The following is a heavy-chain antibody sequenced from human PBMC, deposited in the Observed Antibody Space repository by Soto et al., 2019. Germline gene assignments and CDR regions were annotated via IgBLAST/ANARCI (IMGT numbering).Heavy chain of an antibody. Sequence: GGSLRLSCAASGFTFSDYYMSWIRQAPGKGLEWVSYISSSGSTIYYADSVKGRFTISRDNAKNSLYLQMNSLRAEDTAVYYCASTCSVNCGGDLDAFDIWGQGTMVTVSS. J-gene: IGHJ3*02. CDR1: GFTFSDYY. V-gene: IGHV3-11*01. CDR3: ASTCSVNCGGDLDAFDI. CDR2: ISSSGSTI. D-gene: IGHD2-21*02.